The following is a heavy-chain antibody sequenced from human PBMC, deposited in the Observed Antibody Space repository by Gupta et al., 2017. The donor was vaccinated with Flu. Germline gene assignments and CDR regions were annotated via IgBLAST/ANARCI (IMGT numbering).Heavy chain of an antibody. CDR1: RDSIGTSY. CDR2: VFFSGTA. V-gene: IGHV4-59*01. Sequence: QVHLQESGPGLVKPSETLSLTCTVSRDSIGTSYWSWIRQSPGKGLEWIGYVFFSGTANYNPSLKSRVSISVDTSKNQFSLKLTSVTSADTAIYYGARGLRDFDYWGHGALVTVSS. J-gene: IGHJ4*01. CDR3: ARGLRDFDY.